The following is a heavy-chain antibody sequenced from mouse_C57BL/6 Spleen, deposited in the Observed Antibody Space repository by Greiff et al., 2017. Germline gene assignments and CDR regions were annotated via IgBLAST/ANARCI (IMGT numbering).Heavy chain of an antibody. CDR1: GYTFTSYW. CDR3: ARTDYGSSGDAMDY. V-gene: IGHV1-52*01. CDR2: IDPSDSET. D-gene: IGHD1-1*01. Sequence: QVQLKQPGAELVRPGSSVKLSCKASGYTFTSYWMHWVKQRPIQGLEWIGNIDPSDSETHYNQKFKDKATLTVDKSSSTAYMQLSSLTSEDSAVYYCARTDYGSSGDAMDYWGQGTSVTVSS. J-gene: IGHJ4*01.